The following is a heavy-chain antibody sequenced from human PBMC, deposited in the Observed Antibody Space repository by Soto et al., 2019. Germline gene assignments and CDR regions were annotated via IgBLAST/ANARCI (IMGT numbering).Heavy chain of an antibody. CDR1: GSTFSTYG. J-gene: IGHJ6*02. CDR3: AKTGPYCSTNSCYYYYGLDV. D-gene: IGHD2-2*01. CDR2: ISYDGTYK. Sequence: LRVSCAASGSTFSTYGMHWVRQAPGKGLEWVAVISYDGTYKYYEDSVKGRFTISRDNSRNTLYLQMNSLRAEDTAVYYCAKTGPYCSTNSCYYYYGLDVWGQGTTVTVSS. V-gene: IGHV3-30*18.